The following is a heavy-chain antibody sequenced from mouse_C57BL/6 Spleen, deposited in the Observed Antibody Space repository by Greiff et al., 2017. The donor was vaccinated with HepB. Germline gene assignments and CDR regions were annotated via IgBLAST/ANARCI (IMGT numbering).Heavy chain of an antibody. J-gene: IGHJ4*01. V-gene: IGHV1-54*01. CDR3: ARVFITTVYYYAMDY. CDR1: GYAFTNYL. Sequence: QVQLQQSGAELVRPGTSVKVSCKASGYAFTNYLIEWVKQRPGQGLEWIGVINPGSGGTNYNEKFKGKATLTADKSSSTAYMQLSSLTSEDSAVYFCARVFITTVYYYAMDYWGQGTSVTVSS. D-gene: IGHD1-1*01. CDR2: INPGSGGT.